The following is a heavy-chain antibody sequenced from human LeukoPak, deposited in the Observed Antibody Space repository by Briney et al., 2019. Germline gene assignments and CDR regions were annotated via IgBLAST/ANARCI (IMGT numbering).Heavy chain of an antibody. CDR3: ARVSPGSPYYDFWSGEYGMDV. Sequence: ASVKVSCKASGYTFTSYAMNWVRQAPGQGLEWVGWINTNTGNPTYAQGFTGRFVFSLDTSVSTAYLQISSLKAEDTAVYYCARVSPGSPYYDFWSGEYGMDVWGQGTTVTVSS. CDR2: INTNTGNP. V-gene: IGHV7-4-1*02. J-gene: IGHJ6*02. D-gene: IGHD3-3*01. CDR1: GYTFTSYA.